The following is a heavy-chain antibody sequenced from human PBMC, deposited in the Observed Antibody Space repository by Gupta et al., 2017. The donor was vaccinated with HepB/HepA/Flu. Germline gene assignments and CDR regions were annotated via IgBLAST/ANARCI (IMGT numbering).Heavy chain of an antibody. CDR3: ARASYFGLGGEPQSFDY. D-gene: IGHD2-21*01. CDR1: GGSISSGDYY. CDR2: IYYSGSP. Sequence: QVQLLESGPGQVKPSETLSLTCTVSGGSISSGDYYWSWIRQHPGKGLEWIGYIYYSGSPNYNPSLKSRTTISVDTSKNQFSLTVRSVTAADTAVYFCARASYFGLGGEPQSFDYWGLGTLVTVSS. V-gene: IGHV4-31*03. J-gene: IGHJ4*02.